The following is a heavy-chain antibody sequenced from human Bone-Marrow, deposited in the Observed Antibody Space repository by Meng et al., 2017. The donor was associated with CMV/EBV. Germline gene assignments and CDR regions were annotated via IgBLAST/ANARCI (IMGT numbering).Heavy chain of an antibody. V-gene: IGHV1-46*01. D-gene: IGHD2-2*02. CDR1: GYTFTSYY. CDR2: INLSAGST. Sequence: ASVKVSCKASGYTFTSYYMHWVRQAPGQGLEWMGIINLSAGSTSYARKFQGRVTMTRDTSTSTVYMELSSLRSDDTAVYYCARSLVTRSKNSIVVVPAAISYWGQGTLVTVSS. J-gene: IGHJ4*02. CDR3: ARSLVTRSKNSIVVVPAAISY.